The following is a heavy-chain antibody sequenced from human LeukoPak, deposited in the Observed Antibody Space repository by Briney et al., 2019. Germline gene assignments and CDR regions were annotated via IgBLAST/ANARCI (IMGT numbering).Heavy chain of an antibody. CDR3: ARALTMVRGVTKAFGFDY. CDR2: ISAYNGNT. V-gene: IGHV1-18*01. Sequence: GASVKVSCKASGYTFTSYGISWVRQAPGQGLEWMGWISAYNGNTNYAQKLQGRVTMTTDTSTSTAYMELRSLRSDDTAVYYCARALTMVRGVTKAFGFDYWGQGTLVTVSS. J-gene: IGHJ4*02. CDR1: GYTFTSYG. D-gene: IGHD3-10*01.